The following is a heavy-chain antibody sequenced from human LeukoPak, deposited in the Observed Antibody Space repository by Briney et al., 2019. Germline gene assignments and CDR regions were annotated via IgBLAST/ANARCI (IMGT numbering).Heavy chain of an antibody. D-gene: IGHD6-13*01. V-gene: IGHV3-23*01. CDR3: AKAAAPGGYWYFDL. Sequence: PGGSLRLSCAAPGSTFSSYAMSWVRQAPGKGLEWVSALSGSGGSTHYADSVQGRFTISRDNSKNTLYLQANSLGAEDTAIYYCAKAAAPGGYWYFDLWGRGTLVTVSS. CDR2: LSGSGGST. CDR1: GSTFSSYA. J-gene: IGHJ2*01.